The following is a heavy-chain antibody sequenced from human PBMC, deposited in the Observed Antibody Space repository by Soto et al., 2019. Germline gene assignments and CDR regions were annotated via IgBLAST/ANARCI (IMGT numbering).Heavy chain of an antibody. CDR3: ARETGSYNWNDGLMDV. Sequence: EVQLVESGGGLVKHGGSLRLSCAASGFSFSTFTMNWVRQAPGKGLEWVSSIDTSSTYIYYADSVTGRFTISRDNAKKSVYLQMHRLRAEDTAVYYCARETGSYNWNDGLMDVWCQGTTVTVSS. J-gene: IGHJ6*02. CDR1: GFSFSTFT. D-gene: IGHD1-20*01. V-gene: IGHV3-21*02. CDR2: IDTSSTYI.